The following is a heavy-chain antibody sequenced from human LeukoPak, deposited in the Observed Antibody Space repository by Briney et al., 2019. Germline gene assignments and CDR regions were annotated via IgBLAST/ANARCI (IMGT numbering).Heavy chain of an antibody. CDR2: ISSSSSYI. D-gene: IGHD3-10*01. V-gene: IGHV3-21*01. CDR1: GFTFSSYS. J-gene: IGHJ4*02. CDR3: ARTTPKYGSGSYSFC. Sequence: KPGGSLRLSCAASGFTFSSYSMNWVRQAPGKGLEWVSSISSSSSYIYYADSVKGRFTISRDNAKNSLYLQMNSLRAEDTAVYYCARTTPKYGSGSYSFCWGQGTLVTVSS.